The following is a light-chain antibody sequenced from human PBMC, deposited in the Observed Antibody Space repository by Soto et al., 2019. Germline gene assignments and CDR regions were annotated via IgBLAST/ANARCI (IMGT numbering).Light chain of an antibody. CDR1: SSDVGAYNY. V-gene: IGLV2-11*01. CDR2: DVS. J-gene: IGLJ3*02. Sequence: QSVLTQPRSVSGSPGQSVTISCTGTSSDVGAYNYVSWYQHHPGKAPKVMIYDVSERPSGVPDRFSGSKSDNKASLTISGLQAEGEADYYCCSYAGRYSWVFGGGTKLTVL. CDR3: CSYAGRYSWV.